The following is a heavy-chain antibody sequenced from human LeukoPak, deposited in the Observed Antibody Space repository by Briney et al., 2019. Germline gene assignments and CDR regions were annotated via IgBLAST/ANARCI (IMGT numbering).Heavy chain of an antibody. J-gene: IGHJ4*02. CDR2: MNPNSGNT. Sequence: ASVKVSCKASGYTFTSYDINWVRQATGQGLEWMGWMNPNSGNTGYAQKFQGRVTMTRNTSISTAYMELSSLRSEDTAVYYCVKTYYYDSSGYYDFDYWGQGTLVTVSS. CDR1: GYTFTSYD. CDR3: VKTYYYDSSGYYDFDY. D-gene: IGHD3-22*01. V-gene: IGHV1-8*01.